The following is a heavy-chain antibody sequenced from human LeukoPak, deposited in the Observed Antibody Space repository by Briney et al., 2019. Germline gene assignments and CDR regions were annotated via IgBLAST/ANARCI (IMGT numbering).Heavy chain of an antibody. V-gene: IGHV3-48*02. D-gene: IGHD2-21*02. CDR1: EFTFSSYS. Sequence: GGSLRLSCAASEFTFSSYSMNWVRQAPGKGLEWVSYISSSSSTIYYADSVKGRFTISRDNAKNSLYLQMNSLRDEDTAAYYCNRAYCGGDCYSDYWGQGTLVTVSS. CDR2: ISSSSSTI. CDR3: NRAYCGGDCYSDY. J-gene: IGHJ4*02.